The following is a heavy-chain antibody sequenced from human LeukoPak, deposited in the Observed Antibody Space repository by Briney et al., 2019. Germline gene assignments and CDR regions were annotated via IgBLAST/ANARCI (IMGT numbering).Heavy chain of an antibody. V-gene: IGHV4-39*01. D-gene: IGHD6-6*01. Sequence: PSETLSLTCTVSGGSISSSSYYWGWIRQPPGKGLEWIGSISYSGTTHYNPSFKSRVIMSVDTSKNQFSLKLSSVTAADTAVYYCARRVAYSSLSLWYFDLWGRGTQLTVSS. J-gene: IGHJ2*01. CDR1: GGSISSSSYY. CDR3: ARRVAYSSLSLWYFDL. CDR2: ISYSGTT.